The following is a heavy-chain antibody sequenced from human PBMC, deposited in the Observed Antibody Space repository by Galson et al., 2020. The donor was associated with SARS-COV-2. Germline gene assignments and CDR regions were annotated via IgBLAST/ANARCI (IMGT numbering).Heavy chain of an antibody. CDR2: ISYDGSNK. CDR1: GFTFSNYA. CDR3: ARDKITIFGLGYGMDV. V-gene: IGHV3-30-3*01. D-gene: IGHD3-3*01. Sequence: SGGSLRLSCAAFGFTFSNYAMHWVRQAPGKGLEWVAVISYDGSNKYYADSVKGRFTISRDNSKNTLYLQMNSLRAEDTAMYYCARDKITIFGLGYGMDVWGQGTTVTVSS. J-gene: IGHJ6*02.